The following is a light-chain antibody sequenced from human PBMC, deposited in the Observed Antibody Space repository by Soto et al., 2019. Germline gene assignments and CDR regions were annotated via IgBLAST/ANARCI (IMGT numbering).Light chain of an antibody. J-gene: IGLJ2*01. Sequence: QSALTQPASVSGSPGQSIAISCIGTSSDVGTYNLVSWYQQHPGKAPKLMIYGVNKRPSGVSNRFSGSKSGNTASLTISGLQAEDEANYYCCSFAGSSVLFGGGTKLTVL. CDR1: SSDVGTYNL. CDR2: GVN. CDR3: CSFAGSSVL. V-gene: IGLV2-23*02.